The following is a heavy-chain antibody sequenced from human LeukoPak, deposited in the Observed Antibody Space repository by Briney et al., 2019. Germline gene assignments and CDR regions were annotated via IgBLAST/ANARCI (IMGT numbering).Heavy chain of an antibody. CDR1: GYSISSGYY. V-gene: IGHV4-38-2*02. Sequence: TSETLSLTCTVSGYSISSGYYWGWIRQPPGKGLEWIGSIYHSGSTYYNPSLKSRVTISVDTSKNQFSLKLSSVTAADTAVYYCARGTTVTSDYWGQGTLVTVSS. CDR2: IYHSGST. CDR3: ARGTTVTSDY. J-gene: IGHJ4*02. D-gene: IGHD4-17*01.